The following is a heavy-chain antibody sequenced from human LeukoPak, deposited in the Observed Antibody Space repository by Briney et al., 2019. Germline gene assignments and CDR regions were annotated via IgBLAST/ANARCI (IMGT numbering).Heavy chain of an antibody. J-gene: IGHJ4*02. CDR1: GFTFSSYD. Sequence: GGSLILSCAASGFTFSSYDMHWVRQATGKGLEWVSGIGKAGDTYYSGSVKGRFTISRENAKNSLYLEMNSLRAGDTAVYYCTRGAAGFDYWGQGTLVTVSS. CDR2: IGKAGDT. D-gene: IGHD6-13*01. CDR3: TRGAAGFDY. V-gene: IGHV3-13*04.